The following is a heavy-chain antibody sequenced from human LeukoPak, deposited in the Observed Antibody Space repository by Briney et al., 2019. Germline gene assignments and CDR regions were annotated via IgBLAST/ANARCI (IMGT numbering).Heavy chain of an antibody. Sequence: SETLSLTCAVYGGSFSGYYWSWIRQPPGMGLEWIGQIYHSGDTKYNGSLKSRVTISVDTSKNQFSLKLSSVTAADTAVYYCARDFPYGGNPLGYWGQGTLVTVSS. J-gene: IGHJ4*02. CDR2: IYHSGDT. CDR3: ARDFPYGGNPLGY. V-gene: IGHV4-34*01. CDR1: GGSFSGYY. D-gene: IGHD4-23*01.